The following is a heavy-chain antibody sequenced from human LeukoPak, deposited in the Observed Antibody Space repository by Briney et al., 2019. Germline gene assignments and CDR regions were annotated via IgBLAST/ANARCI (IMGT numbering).Heavy chain of an antibody. D-gene: IGHD3-10*01. V-gene: IGHV3-23*01. CDR1: GFTVSSNY. Sequence: PGGSLRLSCAASGFTVSSNYMSWVRQAPGKGLEWVSGISGSGGSTYYADSVKGRFTISRDNSKNTLYLQMNSLRAEDMAVYYCAKGESFYYMDVWGKGTTVTVSS. J-gene: IGHJ6*03. CDR3: AKGESFYYMDV. CDR2: ISGSGGST.